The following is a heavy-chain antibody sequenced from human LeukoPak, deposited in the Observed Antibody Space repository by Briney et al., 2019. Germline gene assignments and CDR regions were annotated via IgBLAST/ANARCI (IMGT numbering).Heavy chain of an antibody. Sequence: SETLSLTCTVSGGSISSYYWSWIRQPAGKGLEWIGRIYTSGSTNYNPSLKSRVTISVDKSKNQFSLKLSSVTAADTAVYYCARAESTRREWYFDLWGRGTWSLSPQ. CDR2: IYTSGST. CDR1: GGSISSYY. V-gene: IGHV4-4*07. CDR3: ARAESTRREWYFDL. J-gene: IGHJ2*01. D-gene: IGHD1-26*01.